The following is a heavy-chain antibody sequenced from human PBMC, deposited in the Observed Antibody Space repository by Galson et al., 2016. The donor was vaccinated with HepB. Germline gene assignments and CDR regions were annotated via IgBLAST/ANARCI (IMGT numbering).Heavy chain of an antibody. CDR3: ARDMSSFYNYYYYGMDV. V-gene: IGHV3-48*02. Sequence: CAASGFTFSSYSMNWVRQASGKGLEWISYLSISSSTIYYADSVRGRFAISRDNAKNSLYLQMNSLRDEDTAVYYCARDMSSFYNYYYYGMDVWGQGTTVTVSS. D-gene: IGHD6-13*01. CDR2: LSISSSTI. J-gene: IGHJ6*02. CDR1: GFTFSSYS.